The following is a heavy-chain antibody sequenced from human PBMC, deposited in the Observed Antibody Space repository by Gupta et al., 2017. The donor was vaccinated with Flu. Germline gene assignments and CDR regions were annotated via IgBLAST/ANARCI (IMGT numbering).Heavy chain of an antibody. Sequence: QVQLVQSGAEVQKPGASVKVSCKASGYTFTGYYMHWVRQAPGQGLEWMGWINPNSGGTNYAQKFQGRVTMTRDTSISTAYMELSRLRSDDTAVYYCARGPVRFLEWYYFDYCVQGTLVTVSS. CDR3: ARGPVRFLEWYYFDY. J-gene: IGHJ4*02. V-gene: IGHV1-2*02. D-gene: IGHD3-3*01. CDR2: INPNSGGT. CDR1: GYTFTGYY.